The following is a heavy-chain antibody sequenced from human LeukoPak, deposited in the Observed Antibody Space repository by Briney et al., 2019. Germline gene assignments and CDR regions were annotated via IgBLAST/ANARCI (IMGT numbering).Heavy chain of an antibody. CDR1: EFSFSSYA. D-gene: IGHD3-9*01. CDR3: ATDVEGPILFDS. J-gene: IGHJ4*02. CDR2: INRNGVNT. V-gene: IGHV3-23*01. Sequence: GGSLRLSCAASEFSFSSYAMSWVRQAPGKGLEWVSTINRNGVNTHYADSVVGRFTISRDNSKNTLYLQMSSLRVEDTAKYYCATDVEGPILFDSWGQGTLVTVSS.